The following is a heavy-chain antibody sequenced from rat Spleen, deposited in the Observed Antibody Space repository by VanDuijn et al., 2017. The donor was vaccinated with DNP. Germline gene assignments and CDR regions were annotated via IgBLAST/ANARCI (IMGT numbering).Heavy chain of an antibody. Sequence: EVQLVESGGGLVQPGRSLKLSCAASGFTFSDYNMAWVRQAPKKGLEWVATISYDGSSTYYRDSVKGRFTISRDNAKSTLYLQMDSLRSEDTATYYCARYYYDGSYWFAYWGQGTLVTVSS. CDR1: GFTFSDYN. CDR3: ARYYYDGSYWFAY. D-gene: IGHD1-12*02. V-gene: IGHV5-7*01. CDR2: ISYDGSST. J-gene: IGHJ3*01.